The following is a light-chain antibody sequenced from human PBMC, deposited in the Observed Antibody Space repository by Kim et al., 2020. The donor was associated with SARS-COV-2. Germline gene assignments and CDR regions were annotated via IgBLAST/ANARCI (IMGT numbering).Light chain of an antibody. Sequence: SYELTQPPSVSVAPGKTARITCGGNNIGSKSVHWYQQKPGQAPVLVIYYDSDRPSGIPERFSGSNSGNTATLTISRVEAGDEADYYCQVWGCSSDHWVFGGGTQLTVL. CDR2: YDS. CDR1: NIGSKS. V-gene: IGLV3-21*04. CDR3: QVWGCSSDHWV. J-gene: IGLJ3*02.